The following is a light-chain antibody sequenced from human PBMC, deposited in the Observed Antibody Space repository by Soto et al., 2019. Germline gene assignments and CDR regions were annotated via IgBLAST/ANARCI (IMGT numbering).Light chain of an antibody. CDR2: DAS. CDR1: QSVSSY. Sequence: EIVLTQSPATLSLSPGERATLSCRASQSVSSYLAWYQQKPGQAPRLLIYDASNRATGIPARFSGVGSGTDFTLTISSLDPEDFAIYYCQQRSNWPPITFGQGTRLEIK. CDR3: QQRSNWPPIT. V-gene: IGKV3-11*01. J-gene: IGKJ5*01.